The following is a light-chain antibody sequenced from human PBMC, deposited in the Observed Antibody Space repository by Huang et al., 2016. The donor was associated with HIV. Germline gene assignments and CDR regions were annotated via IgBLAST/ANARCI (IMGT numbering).Light chain of an antibody. Sequence: DIQMTQSPSSLSTFVGDRVTITCRASQNINTFLHWYQEKPGKAPILLIYSASSLEAGVPSRFSGSASGTEFTLTISNLQPDDFATYYCQQSYRTPYTFGQGTKLDI. CDR2: SAS. J-gene: IGKJ2*01. V-gene: IGKV1-39*01. CDR1: QNINTF. CDR3: QQSYRTPYT.